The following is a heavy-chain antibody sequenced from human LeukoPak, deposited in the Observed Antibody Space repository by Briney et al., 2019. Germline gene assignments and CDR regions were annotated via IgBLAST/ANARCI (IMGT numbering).Heavy chain of an antibody. CDR1: GFTFSSYW. J-gene: IGHJ5*02. V-gene: IGHV3-7*01. CDR3: ARDFSNPDIVVVPAARNWFDP. Sequence: PGGSLRLSCAASGFTFSSYWMSWVRQAPGKGLEWVANIKQDGSEKYYVDSVKGRFTISRDNAKNSLYLQMNSLRAEDTAVYYCARDFSNPDIVVVPAARNWFDPWGQGTLVTVSS. D-gene: IGHD2-2*01. CDR2: IKQDGSEK.